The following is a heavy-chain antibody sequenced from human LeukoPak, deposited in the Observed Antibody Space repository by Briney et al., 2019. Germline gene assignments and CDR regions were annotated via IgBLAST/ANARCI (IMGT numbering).Heavy chain of an antibody. CDR2: IYHSGST. CDR3: ARSLTVTSADWFDP. D-gene: IGHD4-17*01. Sequence: ASETLSLTCAVSGVSISSGGYSWRWIRQPPGKGLEWIGYIYHSGSTYYNPSLKSRVTISVDRSKNQFSLKLSSVTAADTAVYYCARSLTVTSADWFDPWGQGTLVTVSS. J-gene: IGHJ5*02. CDR1: GVSISSGGYS. V-gene: IGHV4-30-2*01.